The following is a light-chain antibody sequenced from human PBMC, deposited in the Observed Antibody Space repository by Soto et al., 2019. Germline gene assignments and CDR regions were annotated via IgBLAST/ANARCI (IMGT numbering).Light chain of an antibody. CDR1: QSVSSY. Sequence: EIVLTQSPATLSLSPGERATLSCRASQSVSSYLAWYQQKPGQAPRLLIYDASNRATGIPARFSGSGSGTDFTLTISSLEPEDFAVYYCQQYAKAPLTFGPGTKVDIK. CDR3: QQYAKAPLT. CDR2: DAS. J-gene: IGKJ3*01. V-gene: IGKV3-11*01.